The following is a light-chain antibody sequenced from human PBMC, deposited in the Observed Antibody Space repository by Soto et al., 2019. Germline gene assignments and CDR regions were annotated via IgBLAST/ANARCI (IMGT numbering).Light chain of an antibody. CDR2: GAS. CDR1: QSVSSN. CDR3: RQYNNWPST. J-gene: IGKJ3*01. V-gene: IGKV3-15*01. Sequence: EIVMTQSPATLSVSPGERATLSCRASQSVSSNLAWYQQKPGQAPRLLIYGASTRATGIPARFSGGGSWTEFTLTISSLQSEDFAVYYCRQYNNWPSTFGPGTKVDIK.